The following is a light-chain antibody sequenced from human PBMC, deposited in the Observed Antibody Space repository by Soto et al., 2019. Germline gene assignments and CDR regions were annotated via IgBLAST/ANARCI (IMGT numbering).Light chain of an antibody. Sequence: EIVMTHSPASLSVSPREPATVSFGSSQSISIGLAWYRQKPGQAPRLLIYGASTRATGTPARFSGSGSGTEFTLTISSLQSEDFALYYCQRYNKWPLITFGQGTRLEIK. CDR1: QSISIG. CDR2: GAS. CDR3: QRYNKWPLIT. J-gene: IGKJ5*01. V-gene: IGKV3D-15*01.